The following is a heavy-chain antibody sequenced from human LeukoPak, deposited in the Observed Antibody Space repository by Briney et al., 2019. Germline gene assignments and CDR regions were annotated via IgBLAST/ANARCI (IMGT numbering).Heavy chain of an antibody. CDR3: ARDLWSSGCFDY. D-gene: IGHD6-19*01. CDR1: GYTFTNYY. Sequence: ASVKVSCKASGYTFTNYYIHWVRQAPGQGLEWMGIISPSGGSTSYAQKFQGRVTVTRDTFTSTVYMELSSLRSADTAVYYCARDLWSSGCFDYWGQGTLVTVSS. V-gene: IGHV1-46*01. CDR2: ISPSGGST. J-gene: IGHJ4*02.